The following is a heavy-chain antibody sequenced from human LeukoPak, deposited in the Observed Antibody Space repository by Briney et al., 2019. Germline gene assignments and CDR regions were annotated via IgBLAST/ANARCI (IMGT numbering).Heavy chain of an antibody. D-gene: IGHD3-22*01. CDR1: GGSFSGYY. V-gene: IGHV4-34*01. CDR2: INHSGST. CDR3: ARWLDPYYFDY. J-gene: IGHJ4*02. Sequence: SETLSLTCAVYGGSFSGYYWSWIRQPPGKGLEWIGEINHSGSTNYNPSLKSRVTTSVDTSKNQFSLKLSSVTAADTAVYYCARWLDPYYFDYWGQGTLVTVSS.